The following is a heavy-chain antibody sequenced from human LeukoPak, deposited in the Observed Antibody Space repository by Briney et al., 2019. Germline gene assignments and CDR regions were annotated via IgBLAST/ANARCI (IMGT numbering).Heavy chain of an antibody. CDR2: ILYDGSNK. V-gene: IGHV3-30*18. CDR3: AKVLAYYFDY. Sequence: GGSLRLSCAASGFTFSSLGMHWVRQAPGKGLEWVAVILYDGSNKYYADSVKGRFTISRDNSKSTLYLQMNSLRAEDTAVYYCAKVLAYYFDYWGQGTLVTVSS. CDR1: GFTFSSLG. J-gene: IGHJ4*02.